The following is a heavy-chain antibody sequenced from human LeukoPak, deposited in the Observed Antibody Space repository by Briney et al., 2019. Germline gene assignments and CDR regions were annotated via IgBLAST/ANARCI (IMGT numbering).Heavy chain of an antibody. D-gene: IGHD3-22*01. CDR1: GFTFSSYE. V-gene: IGHV3-48*03. CDR3: TSYYYDDNYFYYMDV. CDR2: ISSSGSTI. J-gene: IGHJ6*03. Sequence: GGSLRLSCAASGFTFSSYEMNWVRQAPGKGLEWVSYISSSGSTIYYADSVKGRFTISRDNAKNSLYLQMNSLRAEDTAVYYCTSYYYDDNYFYYMDVWGNGTTVTVSS.